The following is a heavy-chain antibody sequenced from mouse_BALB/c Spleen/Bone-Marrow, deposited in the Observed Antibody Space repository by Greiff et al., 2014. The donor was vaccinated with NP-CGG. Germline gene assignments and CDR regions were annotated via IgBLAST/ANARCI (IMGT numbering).Heavy chain of an antibody. CDR3: ARVDRSSYAFDY. CDR2: IWRGGST. J-gene: IGHJ4*01. CDR1: GFSLTSYG. D-gene: IGHD2-14*01. Sequence: VKLEESGPGLVQPSQSLSITCTVSGFSLTSYGVHWVRQSPGKGLEWLGVIWRGGSTDYYAAFKSRQTISKDDYKSQVFFKMNILNPNDTAIYYCARVDRSSYAFDYWGQGTSVTVSA. V-gene: IGHV2-2*02.